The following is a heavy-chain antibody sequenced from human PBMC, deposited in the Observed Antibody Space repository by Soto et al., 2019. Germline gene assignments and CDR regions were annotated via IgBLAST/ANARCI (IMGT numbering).Heavy chain of an antibody. CDR2: SYYSGST. CDR3: ARRADGVDCSSTSCVGYYYYYYMDV. J-gene: IGHJ6*03. Sequence: SETLSVTCAVSGDSISRYYWSWVEQPPGKALEWVGYSYYSGSTNYNPSLKSRVTISVDTSKNQFSLKLSSVTAADTAVYYCARRADGVDCSSTSCVGYYYYYYMDVWGKGTTVTVSS. CDR1: GDSISRYY. D-gene: IGHD2-2*01. V-gene: IGHV4-59*08.